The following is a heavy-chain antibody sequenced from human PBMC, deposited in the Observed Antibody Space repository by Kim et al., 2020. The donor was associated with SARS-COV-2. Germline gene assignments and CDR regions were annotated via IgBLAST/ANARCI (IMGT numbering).Heavy chain of an antibody. CDR1: GGSISSSSYY. J-gene: IGHJ4*02. D-gene: IGHD3-10*01. Sequence: SETLSLTCTVSGGSISSSSYYWGWIRQPPGKGLEWIGSIYYSGSTYYNPSLKSRVTISVDTSKNQFSLKLSSVTAADTAVYYCACSERVLLWFGELFPFGYWGQGTLVTVSS. V-gene: IGHV4-39*01. CDR2: IYYSGST. CDR3: ACSERVLLWFGELFPFGY.